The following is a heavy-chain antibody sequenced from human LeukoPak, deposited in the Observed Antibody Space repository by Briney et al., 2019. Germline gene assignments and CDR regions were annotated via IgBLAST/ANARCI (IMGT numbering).Heavy chain of an antibody. CDR3: ARFGYYDSSGKIY. V-gene: IGHV4-34*01. Sequence: SSEALSLTCAVYGGSFSGYYWSWIRQPPGKGLEWIGEINHSGSTNYNPSLKSRVTISVDTSKNQFSLKLSSVTAADTAVYYCARFGYYDSSGKIYWGQGTLVTVSS. CDR1: GGSFSGYY. CDR2: INHSGST. J-gene: IGHJ4*02. D-gene: IGHD3-22*01.